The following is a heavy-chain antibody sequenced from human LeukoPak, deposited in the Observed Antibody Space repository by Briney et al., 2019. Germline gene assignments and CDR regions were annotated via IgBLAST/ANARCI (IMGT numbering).Heavy chain of an antibody. V-gene: IGHV1-69*13. CDR1: GGTFSSYA. CDR3: ASGADSSSWPLYFDY. J-gene: IGHJ4*02. CDR2: IIPIFGTA. D-gene: IGHD6-13*01. Sequence: SVKVSCKASGGTFSSYAISWVRQAPGQGLEWMGGIIPIFGTANYAQKFQGRVTITADESTSTAYMELSSLRSEDTAVYYCASGADSSSWPLYFDYWGQGTLVIVSS.